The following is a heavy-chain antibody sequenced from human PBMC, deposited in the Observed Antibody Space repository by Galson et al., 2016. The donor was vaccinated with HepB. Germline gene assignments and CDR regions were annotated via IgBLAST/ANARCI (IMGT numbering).Heavy chain of an antibody. CDR3: AKSVDGSRSIFDY. CDR1: GFTISNYA. Sequence: SLRLSCAAAGFTISNYAMNWVRQAPGKGLEWVSTISGGGNTTYYADSVKGRFTISRDNSKNTLYLQMNSLRAEDTAIYYCAKSVDGSRSIFDYWGQGTLGTVSS. CDR2: ISGGGNTT. V-gene: IGHV3-23*01. D-gene: IGHD6-13*01. J-gene: IGHJ4*02.